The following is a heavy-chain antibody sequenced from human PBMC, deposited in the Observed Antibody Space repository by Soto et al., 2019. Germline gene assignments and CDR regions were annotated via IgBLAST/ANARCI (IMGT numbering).Heavy chain of an antibody. Sequence: ASVKVSCKASGYTFTSYYMHWVRQAPGQRLEWMGMINASNGNTNYSQKFQGRVTITRDTSASTAYMELSSLRSEDTAVYYCARGRTGTDPYFDYWGQGTLVTVSS. V-gene: IGHV1-3*01. CDR3: ARGRTGTDPYFDY. CDR1: GYTFTSYY. D-gene: IGHD1-1*01. J-gene: IGHJ4*02. CDR2: INASNGNT.